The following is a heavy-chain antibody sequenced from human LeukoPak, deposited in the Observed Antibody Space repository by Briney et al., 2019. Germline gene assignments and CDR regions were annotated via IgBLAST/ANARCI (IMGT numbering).Heavy chain of an antibody. CDR1: GGSISSYY. V-gene: IGHV4-4*07. CDR2: IYTSGST. D-gene: IGHD6-19*01. CDR3: ARDPQAVAGRRSYSYYYMDV. Sequence: PSETLSLTCTVSGGSISSYYWSWIRQPAGKGLEWIGRIYTSGSTNYNPSLKSRVTMSVDTSKNQFSLKLSSVTAADTAVYYCARDPQAVAGRRSYSYYYMDVWGEGTTVTVSS. J-gene: IGHJ6*03.